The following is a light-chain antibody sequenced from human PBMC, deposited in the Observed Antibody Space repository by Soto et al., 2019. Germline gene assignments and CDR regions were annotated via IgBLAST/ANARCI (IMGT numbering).Light chain of an antibody. CDR2: GTS. J-gene: IGKJ5*01. CDR3: QQYYNYIS. V-gene: IGKV3-15*01. CDR1: QSVSSN. Sequence: EIVMTQSTATLSVSPGERATLSCWASQSVSSNLAWYQHKPGQAPRLLIYGTSTRASGVPARFSGSGSGTEFTLTISSLQSEDSAVYYCQQYYNYISFGQVTRLEIK.